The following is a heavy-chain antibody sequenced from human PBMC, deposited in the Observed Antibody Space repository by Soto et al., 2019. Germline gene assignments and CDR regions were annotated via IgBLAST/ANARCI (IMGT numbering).Heavy chain of an antibody. Sequence: QVQLVESGGGVVQPGRSLRLSCAASGFTFSSYGMHWVRQAPGKGLEWVAVIWYDGSNKYYADSVKGRFTISRDNSKHTLYLQMNSLRAEDTAVYYCARELIVRSSFFDYWGQGTLVTVSS. J-gene: IGHJ4*02. CDR3: ARELIVRSSFFDY. D-gene: IGHD6-13*01. V-gene: IGHV3-33*01. CDR1: GFTFSSYG. CDR2: IWYDGSNK.